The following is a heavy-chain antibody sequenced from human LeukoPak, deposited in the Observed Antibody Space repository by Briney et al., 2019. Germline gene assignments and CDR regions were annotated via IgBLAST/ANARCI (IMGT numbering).Heavy chain of an antibody. J-gene: IGHJ5*01. Sequence: PSETLSLTCTVSGGSISSDNHYWSWIRQHPGKGLECIGYINYSGNTHYNPSLKSRGTISVDTSKNQFSLKLNSVTAADTAVYYCARVGYEYVWGSYRYGWFDPWGQGTLVTVSS. D-gene: IGHD3-16*02. CDR1: GGSISSDNHY. V-gene: IGHV4-31*03. CDR3: ARVGYEYVWGSYRYGWFDP. CDR2: INYSGNT.